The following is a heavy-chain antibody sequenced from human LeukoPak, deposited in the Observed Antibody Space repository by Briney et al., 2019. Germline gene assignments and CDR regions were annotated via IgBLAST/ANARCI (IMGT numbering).Heavy chain of an antibody. CDR2: ISYDGSNK. D-gene: IGHD3-10*01. Sequence: PGRSLRLSCAASGFTFSSYAMHWVRQAPGKGLEWVAVISYDGSNKYYADSVKGRFTISRDNSKNTLYLQMNSLRAEDTAVYYCARDDHYGSGSYGLFDYWGQGTLVTVSS. J-gene: IGHJ4*02. CDR3: ARDDHYGSGSYGLFDY. CDR1: GFTFSSYA. V-gene: IGHV3-30-3*01.